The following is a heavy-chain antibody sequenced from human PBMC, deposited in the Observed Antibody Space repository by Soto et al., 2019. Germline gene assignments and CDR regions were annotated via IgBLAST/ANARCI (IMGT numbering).Heavy chain of an antibody. D-gene: IGHD3-10*01. J-gene: IGHJ6*02. V-gene: IGHV5-51*01. CDR2: IYPGDSDT. CDR1: GYSFTSYW. CDR3: ARSYGSGSYYYTYYYYGMDV. Sequence: GESLKISCKGSGYSFTSYWVGWVRQMPGKVLEWMGIIYPGDSDTRYSPSFQGQVTISADKSISTAYLQWSSLKASDTAMYYCARSYGSGSYYYTYYYYGMDVWGQGTTVTVSS.